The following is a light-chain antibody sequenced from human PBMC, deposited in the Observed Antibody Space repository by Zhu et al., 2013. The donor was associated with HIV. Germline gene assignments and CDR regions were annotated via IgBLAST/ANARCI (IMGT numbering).Light chain of an antibody. Sequence: EIVMTQSPATLSVSPGERATLSCRASQSVSSNLAWYQQKPGQAPRVLIYGASTRATGIPARFSGSGSGTEFTLTISSLQSEDFAVYYCQQYGGSPKTFGQGTKVEIK. CDR2: GAS. J-gene: IGKJ1*01. CDR3: QQYGGSPKT. V-gene: IGKV3-15*01. CDR1: QSVSSN.